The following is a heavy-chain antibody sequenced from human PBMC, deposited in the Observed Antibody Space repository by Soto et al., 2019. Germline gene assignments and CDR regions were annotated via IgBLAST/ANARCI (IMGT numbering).Heavy chain of an antibody. J-gene: IGHJ4*02. CDR2: ISAYNGNT. V-gene: IGHV1-18*01. CDR3: ARYSGYETLAGLDD. D-gene: IGHD5-12*01. Sequence: ASVKVSCKASGYTFTSYGISWVRQAPGQGLEWMGWISAYNGNTNYGQKLQGRVTMTTDTSTSTAYMELRSLRSDDTAVYYCARYSGYETLAGLDDWGQGSLVTVSS. CDR1: GYTFTSYG.